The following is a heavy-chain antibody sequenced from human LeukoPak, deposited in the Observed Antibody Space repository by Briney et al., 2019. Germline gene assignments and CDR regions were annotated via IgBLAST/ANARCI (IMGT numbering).Heavy chain of an antibody. Sequence: SETLSLTCAVYGGSFSGYYWSWIRQPPGKGLEWIGEINHSGSTNYNPSLKSRVTISVDTSKNQFSLKLSSVTAADTAVYYCARSYYDYVWGSYRGKAYFDYWGQGTLVTVSS. CDR1: GGSFSGYY. CDR2: INHSGST. D-gene: IGHD3-16*02. V-gene: IGHV4-34*01. J-gene: IGHJ4*02. CDR3: ARSYYDYVWGSYRGKAYFDY.